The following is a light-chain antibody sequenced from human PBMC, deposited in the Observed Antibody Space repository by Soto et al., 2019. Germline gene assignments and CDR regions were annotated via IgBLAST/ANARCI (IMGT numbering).Light chain of an antibody. J-gene: IGKJ1*01. CDR2: GAS. V-gene: IGKV3-20*01. CDR3: QQYGSTPRT. CDR1: QSGTSSY. Sequence: EIVLTQSPGTLSLSPGERATLSCRASQSGTSSYVAWYQQKPGQAPRLLIYGASRRAAGIPDRFSGSGSGTDFTLTISRLEPEDFAVYYCQQYGSTPRTFGQGTKVEIK.